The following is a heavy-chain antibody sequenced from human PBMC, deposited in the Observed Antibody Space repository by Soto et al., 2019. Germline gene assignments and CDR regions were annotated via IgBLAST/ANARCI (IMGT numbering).Heavy chain of an antibody. CDR1: GFTLSYYW. Sequence: EVQLMESGGGLVQPGGSLRLSCAASGFTLSYYWMSWVRQAPGKGLEWVANIKEDGSEKYYVDSVKGRFTISRDNAQNSVFVQMNSLRVEDTAIYYCARDCSGGSCQYWGQGTLVTVSS. CDR2: IKEDGSEK. J-gene: IGHJ4*02. CDR3: ARDCSGGSCQY. V-gene: IGHV3-7*01. D-gene: IGHD2-15*01.